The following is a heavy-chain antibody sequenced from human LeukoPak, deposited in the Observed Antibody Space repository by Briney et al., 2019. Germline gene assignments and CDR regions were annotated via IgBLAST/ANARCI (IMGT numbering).Heavy chain of an antibody. CDR1: GFTFSSYG. CDR3: ARDLYSGSDY. V-gene: IGHV3-48*04. Sequence: GGSLRLSCAASGFTFSSYGMSWVRQAPGKGLEWVSDISSSGSTIYYADSVKGRFTISRDNAKNSLYLQMNSLRAEDTAVYYCARDLYSGSDYWGQGTLVTVSS. D-gene: IGHD1-26*01. J-gene: IGHJ4*02. CDR2: ISSSGSTI.